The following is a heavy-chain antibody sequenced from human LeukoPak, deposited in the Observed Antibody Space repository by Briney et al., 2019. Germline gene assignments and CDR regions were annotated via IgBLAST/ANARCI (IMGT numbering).Heavy chain of an antibody. CDR1: GFTFSSYA. J-gene: IGHJ5*01. CDR3: ASERPSSSWYDF. Sequence: GGSLRLSCAASGFTFSSYAMSWVRQAPGKGLVWVSRIKGDGSHTIYADSVKGRFTISRDNAKNSLYLQMNSLRAEDTAVYYCASERPSSSWYDFWGQGTLVTVSS. D-gene: IGHD6-13*01. V-gene: IGHV3-74*01. CDR2: IKGDGSHT.